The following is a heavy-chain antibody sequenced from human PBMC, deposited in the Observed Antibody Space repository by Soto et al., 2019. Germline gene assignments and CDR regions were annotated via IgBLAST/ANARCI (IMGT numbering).Heavy chain of an antibody. CDR3: ARDREQWLVGYYFDY. V-gene: IGHV3-33*01. J-gene: IGHJ4*02. Sequence: GGSLRLSCAASGFTFSGYGMHWVRQAPGKGLEWVAVIWYDGSNKYYADSVKGRFTISRDNSKDTLDLQMNSLRAEDTAVYYCARDREQWLVGYYFDYWGQGTLVTVSS. CDR2: IWYDGSNK. CDR1: GFTFSGYG. D-gene: IGHD6-19*01.